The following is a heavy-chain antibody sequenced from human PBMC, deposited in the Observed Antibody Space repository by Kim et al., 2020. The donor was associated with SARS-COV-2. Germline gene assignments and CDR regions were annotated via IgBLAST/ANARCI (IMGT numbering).Heavy chain of an antibody. CDR1: GGSFSGYY. J-gene: IGHJ4*02. CDR2: INHGGST. D-gene: IGHD3-10*01. Sequence: SETLSLTCAVYGGSFSGYYRSWIRQPPGKGLEWIGEINHGGSTNYNPSLKSRVTISLDTSNNQFSLKLSSVTAADTAVYYCARGYGSGSYYNVWGQGTL. CDR3: ARGYGSGSYYNV. V-gene: IGHV4-34*01.